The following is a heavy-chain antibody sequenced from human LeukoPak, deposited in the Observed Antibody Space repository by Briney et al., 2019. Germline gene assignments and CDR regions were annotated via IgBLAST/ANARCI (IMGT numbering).Heavy chain of an antibody. D-gene: IGHD3-10*02. CDR3: AELGITMIGGV. CDR2: ISSSGSTI. Sequence: GGSLRLSCAASGFTFDDYTMNWVRQAPGKGLEWVSYISSSGSTIYYADSVKGRFTISRDNAKNSLYLQMNSLRAEDTAVYYCAELGITMIGGVWGKGTTVTISS. CDR1: GFTFDDYT. V-gene: IGHV3-48*03. J-gene: IGHJ6*04.